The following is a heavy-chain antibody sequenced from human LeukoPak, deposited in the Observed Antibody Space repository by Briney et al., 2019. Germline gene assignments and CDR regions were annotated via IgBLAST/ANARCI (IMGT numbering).Heavy chain of an antibody. V-gene: IGHV3-30*18. J-gene: IGHJ4*02. CDR1: GSTFSSYG. CDR2: ISYDGSNK. D-gene: IGHD6-13*01. Sequence: SGGSLRLSCAASGSTFSSYGMHWVRQAPGKGLEWVAVISYDGSNKYYADSVKGRFTISRDNSKNTLYLQMNSLRAEDTAVYYCAKDHPGEAAAGTFDYWGQGTLVTVSS. CDR3: AKDHPGEAAAGTFDY.